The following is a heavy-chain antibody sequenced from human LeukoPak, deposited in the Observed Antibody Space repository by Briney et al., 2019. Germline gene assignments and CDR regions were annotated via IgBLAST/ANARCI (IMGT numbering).Heavy chain of an antibody. J-gene: IGHJ2*01. CDR1: GFTFSSYE. CDR3: ARGGRVITMVRGVSSGWYFDL. CDR2: ISSSGSTI. V-gene: IGHV3-48*03. D-gene: IGHD3-10*01. Sequence: GGSLRLSCAASGFTFSSYEMNWVRQAPGKGLEWVSYISSSGSTIYYADSVKGRFTISRDNAKNSLYLQMNSLRAEDTAVYYCARGGRVITMVRGVSSGWYFDLWGRGTLVTVSS.